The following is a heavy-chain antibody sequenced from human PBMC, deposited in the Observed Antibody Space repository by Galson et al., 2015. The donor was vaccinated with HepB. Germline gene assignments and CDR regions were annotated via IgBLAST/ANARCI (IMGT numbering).Heavy chain of an antibody. CDR3: ARGSGYYDSSGYYTNPFDY. Sequence: SVKVSCKASGGTFSSYAISWARQAPGQGLEWMGGIIPIFGTANYAQKFQGRVTITADESTSTAYMELSSLRSEDTAVYYCARGSGYYDSSGYYTNPFDYWGQGTLVTVSS. CDR1: GGTFSSYA. D-gene: IGHD3-22*01. J-gene: IGHJ4*02. V-gene: IGHV1-69*13. CDR2: IIPIFGTA.